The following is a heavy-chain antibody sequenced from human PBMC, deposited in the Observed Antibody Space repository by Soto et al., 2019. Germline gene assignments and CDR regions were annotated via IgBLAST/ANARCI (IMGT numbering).Heavy chain of an antibody. CDR3: TTDLVGANDLFNK. V-gene: IGHV3-15*01. Sequence: EVQLVESGGGLVKPGGSLRLSCAASGFTFSNAWMSWVRQAPGKGLEWVGRIKSKTDGGTTDYAAPVKGRFTISRDDSINPLYLQMNSLKIEDTAVYYCTTDLVGANDLFNKGGQGTLVNVSS. J-gene: IGHJ4*02. CDR2: IKSKTDGGTT. CDR1: GFTFSNAW. D-gene: IGHD1-26*01.